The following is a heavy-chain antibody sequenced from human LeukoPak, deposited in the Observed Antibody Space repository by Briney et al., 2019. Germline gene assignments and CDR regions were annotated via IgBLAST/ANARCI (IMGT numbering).Heavy chain of an antibody. Sequence: SETLSLTCTVSGGSISSGDSHWRWIRQPPGKGLEWIGYINYDGTTHYNPSLESRLTISVDTSKNPFSLKLSLVTAADTAVYYCASYRLAGAGKGNWGQGTLVTVSS. J-gene: IGHJ4*02. D-gene: IGHD6-19*01. CDR1: GGSISSGDSH. V-gene: IGHV4-30-4*08. CDR3: ASYRLAGAGKGN. CDR2: INYDGTT.